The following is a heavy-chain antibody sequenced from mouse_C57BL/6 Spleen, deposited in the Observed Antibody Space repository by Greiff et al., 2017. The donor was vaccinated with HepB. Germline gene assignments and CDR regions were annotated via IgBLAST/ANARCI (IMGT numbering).Heavy chain of an antibody. V-gene: IGHV1-4*01. Sequence: QVQLQQSGAELARPGASVKMSCKASGYTFTSYTMHWVTQRPGQGLEWIGYINPSSGYTKYNQKFKDKATLTADKSSSTAYMQLSSLTSEDSAVYYCARSMDGDYTWFAYWGQGTLVTVSA. CDR3: ARSMDGDYTWFAY. CDR2: INPSSGYT. D-gene: IGHD2-13*01. CDR1: GYTFTSYT. J-gene: IGHJ3*01.